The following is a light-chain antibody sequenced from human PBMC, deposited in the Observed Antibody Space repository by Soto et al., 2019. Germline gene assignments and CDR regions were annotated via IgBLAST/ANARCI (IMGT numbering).Light chain of an antibody. Sequence: DIHITQSPSTLSSSLVDRVTITCRASQSISRWVAWYQQKPGKAPKFLIYDASNLESGVPSRFSGSGSGTEFTLTISSLQPDDFTTYYCQQYNSYQWTFGQGTKVDIK. J-gene: IGKJ1*01. CDR2: DAS. CDR3: QQYNSYQWT. CDR1: QSISRW. V-gene: IGKV1-5*01.